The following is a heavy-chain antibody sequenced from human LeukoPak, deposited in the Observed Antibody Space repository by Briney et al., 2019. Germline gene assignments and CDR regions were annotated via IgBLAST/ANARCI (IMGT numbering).Heavy chain of an antibody. V-gene: IGHV4-39*07. CDR3: ARCLRAADITRYYYYYMDV. D-gene: IGHD5/OR15-5a*01. J-gene: IGHJ6*03. CDR2: IYSRGST. CDR1: GASFSSSNYY. Sequence: PSETLSLTCTVSGASFSSSNYYWGWIRQPPGKGLEWIGSIYSRGSTYYNPSLKSRVIISLNTSRKQFSLKLRSVTAADTAMYYCARCLRAADITRYYYYYMDVWGKGTTVTVSS.